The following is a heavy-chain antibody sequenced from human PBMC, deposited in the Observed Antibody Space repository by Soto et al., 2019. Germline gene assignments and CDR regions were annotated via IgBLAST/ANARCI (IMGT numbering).Heavy chain of an antibody. CDR1: GFTFSDYY. V-gene: IGHV3-11*05. CDR3: ARGSGESRLGELSPPGFQH. J-gene: IGHJ1*01. CDR2: ISSSSSYT. Sequence: PGGSLRLSCAASGFTFSDYYMSWIRQTPGKGLEWVSYISSSSSYTNYADSVKGRFTISRDNAKNSLYLQMNSLRAEDTAVYYCARGSGESRLGELSPPGFQHWGQGT. D-gene: IGHD3-16*02.